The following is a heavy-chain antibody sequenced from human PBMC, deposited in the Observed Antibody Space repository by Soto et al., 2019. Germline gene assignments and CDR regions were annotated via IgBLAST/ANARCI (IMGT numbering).Heavy chain of an antibody. CDR3: AQPLGSAVSGPGRFDL. D-gene: IGHD6-19*01. Sequence: QVQLVQSGAEVKKPGSSVKVSCKASGGTFSSYAISWVRQAPGQGLEWMGGIIPIFGTGNYAQKFQGRVTITADEATSTAYMELRSLRFEDTAVYYCAQPLGSAVSGPGRFDLWGRGTLVTVSS. J-gene: IGHJ2*01. V-gene: IGHV1-69*12. CDR1: GGTFSSYA. CDR2: IIPIFGTG.